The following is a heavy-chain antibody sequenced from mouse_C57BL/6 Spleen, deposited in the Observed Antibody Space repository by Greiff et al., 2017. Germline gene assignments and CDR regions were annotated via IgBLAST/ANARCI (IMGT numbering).Heavy chain of an antibody. CDR2: INYDGSST. Sequence: EVHLVESEGGLVQPGSSMKLSCTASGFTFSDYYMAWVRQVPEKGLEWVANINYDGSSTYYLDSLKSRFIISRDNAKKILYLQMSSLKSEDTATYYCARGDYYGSSYGFAYWGQGTLVTVSA. J-gene: IGHJ3*01. CDR1: GFTFSDYY. CDR3: ARGDYYGSSYGFAY. D-gene: IGHD1-1*01. V-gene: IGHV5-16*01.